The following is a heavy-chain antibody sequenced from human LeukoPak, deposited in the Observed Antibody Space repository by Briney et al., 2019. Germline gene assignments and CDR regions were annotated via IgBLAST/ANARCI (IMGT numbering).Heavy chain of an antibody. J-gene: IGHJ4*02. D-gene: IGHD6-19*01. CDR3: ARGVVKGGWYHLFDY. Sequence: ASVKVSCKASGGTFSSYAINWVRQATGQGLEWMGWMNPNSGNTGYAQKFQGRVTITRNTSISTAYMELSSLRSEDTAMYYCARGVVKGGWYHLFDYWGQGALVTVSS. CDR1: GGTFSSYA. CDR2: MNPNSGNT. V-gene: IGHV1-8*03.